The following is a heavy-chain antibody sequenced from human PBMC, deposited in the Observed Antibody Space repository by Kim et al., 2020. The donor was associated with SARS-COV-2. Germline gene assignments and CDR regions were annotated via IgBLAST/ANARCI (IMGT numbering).Heavy chain of an antibody. CDR2: IYSGGST. V-gene: IGHV3-53*01. Sequence: GGSLRLSCATSGFTVSSNYMSWVRQAPGKGLEWVSVIYSGGSTYYADSVKGRFTISRDNSKNTLYLQMNSLRAEDTAVYYCARGPLRDGYILPDYWGQGTLVTVSS. J-gene: IGHJ4*02. CDR3: ARGPLRDGYILPDY. D-gene: IGHD5-12*01. CDR1: GFTVSSNY.